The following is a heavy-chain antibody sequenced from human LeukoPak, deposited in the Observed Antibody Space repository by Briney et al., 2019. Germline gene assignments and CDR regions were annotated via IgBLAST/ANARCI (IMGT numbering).Heavy chain of an antibody. CDR3: ARVYGDYEFDP. Sequence: ASVKVSCRASGYTFTSYDINWVRQATGQGLEWMGWMNPNSGNTGYAQKFQGRVTITRNTSISTAYMELSSLRSEDTAVYYCARVYGDYEFDPWGQGTLVTVSS. CDR1: GYTFTSYD. D-gene: IGHD4-17*01. V-gene: IGHV1-8*03. CDR2: MNPNSGNT. J-gene: IGHJ5*02.